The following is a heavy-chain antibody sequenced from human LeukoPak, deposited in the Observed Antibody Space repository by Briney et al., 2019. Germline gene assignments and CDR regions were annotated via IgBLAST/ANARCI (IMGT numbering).Heavy chain of an antibody. Sequence: GGSLRLACTASRFTFGDYAMSWVRQAPGKGLEWVSAISGSGGSTYYADSVKGRFTISRDNSKNTLYLQMNSLRAEDTAVYYCAKLLYYYDSSQPYWGQGTLVTVSS. D-gene: IGHD3-22*01. V-gene: IGHV3-23*01. CDR3: AKLLYYYDSSQPY. CDR1: RFTFGDYA. CDR2: ISGSGGST. J-gene: IGHJ4*02.